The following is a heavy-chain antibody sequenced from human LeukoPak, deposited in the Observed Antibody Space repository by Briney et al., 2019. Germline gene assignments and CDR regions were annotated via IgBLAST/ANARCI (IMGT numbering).Heavy chain of an antibody. J-gene: IGHJ4*02. CDR2: INSDGSST. D-gene: IGHD6-19*01. Sequence: GGSLRLSCAASGFSFISYWMHWVRQAPGKGLVWVSRINSDGSSTSYADSVKGRFTISRDNAKNTLYLQMNSLRAEDTAVYYRAREYSSGPDYWGQGTLVTVSS. V-gene: IGHV3-74*01. CDR1: GFSFISYW. CDR3: AREYSSGPDY.